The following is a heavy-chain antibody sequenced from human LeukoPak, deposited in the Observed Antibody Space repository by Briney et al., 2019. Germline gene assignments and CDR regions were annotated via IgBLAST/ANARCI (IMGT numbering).Heavy chain of an antibody. Sequence: ASVKVPCKASGYTFTSYGISWVRQAPGQGLEWMGWISAYNGNTNYAQKLQGRVTMTTDTSTSTAYMELRSLRSDDTAVYYCARDRSRYRYFDWLLRPLDYWGQGTLVTVPS. D-gene: IGHD3-9*01. J-gene: IGHJ4*02. CDR3: ARDRSRYRYFDWLLRPLDY. CDR1: GYTFTSYG. V-gene: IGHV1-18*01. CDR2: ISAYNGNT.